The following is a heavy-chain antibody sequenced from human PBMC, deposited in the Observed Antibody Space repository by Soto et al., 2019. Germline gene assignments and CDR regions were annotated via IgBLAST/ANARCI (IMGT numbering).Heavy chain of an antibody. CDR2: IYHSGTT. D-gene: IGHD1-26*01. Sequence: SETLSLTCTVSGDSLTGSYWSWIRQPPGKTLEWIGYIYHSGTTTYNPFLKSRVSISVDTSKNQFSLRLTSVIAADTAVYYCARDMPYAAGSLAGCDYWGQGILVTVSS. CDR1: GDSLTGSY. J-gene: IGHJ4*02. CDR3: ARDMPYAAGSLAGCDY. V-gene: IGHV4-59*01.